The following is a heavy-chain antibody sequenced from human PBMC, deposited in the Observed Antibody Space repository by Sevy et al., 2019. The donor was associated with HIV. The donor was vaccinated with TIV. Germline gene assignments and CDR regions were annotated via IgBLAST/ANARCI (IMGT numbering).Heavy chain of an antibody. D-gene: IGHD3-22*01. J-gene: IGHJ4*02. CDR2: IYPDDSEI. V-gene: IGHV5-51*01. Sequence: GESLKISCKGSGYRFTSYWIAWVRQVPGKGLEWMGIIYPDDSEIRYSPSLQGQVTISVDKSFSTAYLQLSSLKASDTAMYFCARRVYDSTGYPQYYFDYWGQGALVTVSS. CDR1: GYRFTSYW. CDR3: ARRVYDSTGYPQYYFDY.